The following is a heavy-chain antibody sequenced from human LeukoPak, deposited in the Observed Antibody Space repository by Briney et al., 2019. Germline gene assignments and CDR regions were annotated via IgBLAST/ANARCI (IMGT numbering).Heavy chain of an antibody. J-gene: IGHJ5*02. CDR1: GGSISSYY. CDR2: IYNSGST. V-gene: IGHV4-4*07. CDR3: ARDRCSGGSCYLDWFDP. D-gene: IGHD2-15*01. Sequence: PSETLSLTCTVSGGSISSYYWSWIRQPAGKGLEWIGRIYNSGSTNYNPSLKSRVTMSVDTSKNQFSLKLSSVTAADAAVYYCARDRCSGGSCYLDWFDPWGQGTLVTVSS.